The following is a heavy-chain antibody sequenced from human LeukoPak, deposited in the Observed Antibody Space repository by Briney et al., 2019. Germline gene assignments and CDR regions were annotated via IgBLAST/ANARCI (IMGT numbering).Heavy chain of an antibody. V-gene: IGHV3-74*01. CDR1: GFTFISYG. CDR2: ISIDGTIT. J-gene: IGHJ4*02. CDR3: ATKQWLVPRPDS. Sequence: GGSLRLSCAASGFTFISYGMLWVRQAPGKGLESVSRISIDGTITNYADSVKGRFTVSRDNAYNTMFLQMNSVRDEDTAVYCCATKQWLVPRPDSWGQGSPVAVSS. D-gene: IGHD6-19*01.